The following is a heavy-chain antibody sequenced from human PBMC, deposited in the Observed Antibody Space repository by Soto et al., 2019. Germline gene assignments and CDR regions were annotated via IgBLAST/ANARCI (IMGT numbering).Heavy chain of an antibody. J-gene: IGHJ5*02. CDR3: ARDLYSRSSEWFDP. V-gene: IGHV4-38-2*02. D-gene: IGHD6-6*01. CDR2: IYHSGST. Sequence: SETLSLTCAVSGYSISSGYYWGWIRQPPGKGLEWIGSIYHSGSTYYNPSLKSRVTISVDTSKNQFSLKLSSVTAADTAVYYCARDLYSRSSEWFDPWGQGTLVTVSS. CDR1: GYSISSGYY.